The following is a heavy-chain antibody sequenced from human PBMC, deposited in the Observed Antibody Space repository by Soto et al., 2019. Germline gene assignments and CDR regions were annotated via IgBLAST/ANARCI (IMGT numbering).Heavy chain of an antibody. CDR2: IYYSGST. D-gene: IGHD1-26*01. CDR3: GRGTWELLDFFDY. Sequence: PSETLSLTCAVYGGSFSGYYWSWIRQPPGKGLEWIGYIYYSGSTNYNPSLKSRVTISVDTSKNQFSLKLSSVTAADTAVYYCGRGTWELLDFFDYWGQGTLVTVSS. CDR1: GGSFSGYY. V-gene: IGHV4-59*01. J-gene: IGHJ4*02.